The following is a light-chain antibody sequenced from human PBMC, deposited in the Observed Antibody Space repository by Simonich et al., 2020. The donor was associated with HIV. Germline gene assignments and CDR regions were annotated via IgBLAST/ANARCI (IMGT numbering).Light chain of an antibody. Sequence: QSALTQPASVSGSPGQSITISWTGTSSDVGGYSYVSWFQQHPGKAPKLMIYDFSTRPSGVSNRCSGSKSGNTASLTISGLQAEDEADYYCSSYTSSSTFDVVFGGGTKLTVL. V-gene: IGLV2-14*01. J-gene: IGLJ2*01. CDR3: SSYTSSSTFDVV. CDR2: DFS. CDR1: SSDVGGYSY.